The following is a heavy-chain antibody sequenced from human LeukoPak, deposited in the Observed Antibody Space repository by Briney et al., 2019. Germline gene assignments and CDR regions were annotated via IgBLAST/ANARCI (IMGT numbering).Heavy chain of an antibody. CDR2: VEREDDET. J-gene: IGHJ4*02. D-gene: IGHD3-22*01. CDR1: GYTFTDYY. CDR3: ATVDSSGYNFDY. Sequence: ASVKVSCKVSGYTFTDYYMHWVPQAPGKGLEWMGLVEREDDETIYAEKFQGRVTITADTSTDTAYMELSSLRSEDTAVYYCATVDSSGYNFDYWGQGTLVTVSS. V-gene: IGHV1-69-2*01.